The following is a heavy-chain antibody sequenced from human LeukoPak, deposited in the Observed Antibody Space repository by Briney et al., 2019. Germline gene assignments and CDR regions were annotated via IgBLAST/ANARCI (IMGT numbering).Heavy chain of an antibody. J-gene: IGHJ4*02. D-gene: IGHD3-10*01. CDR3: ARGPTQKILLWSGEFFPFDH. Sequence: TGGSLRLSCAASGFNVSSNYMSWVRQAPGKGLEWVSAIYSGGRTYYAASVKGRFTISRDNAKNSLYLQMNSLGAEDTAVYYCARGPTQKILLWSGEFFPFDHGGQGTLVPVSS. CDR2: IYSGGRT. V-gene: IGHV3-53*01. CDR1: GFNVSSNY.